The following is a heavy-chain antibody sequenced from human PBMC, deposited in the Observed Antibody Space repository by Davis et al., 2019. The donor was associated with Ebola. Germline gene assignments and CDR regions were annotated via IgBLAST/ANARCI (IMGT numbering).Heavy chain of an antibody. CDR3: ARAPYCSGGSCYHDWSDP. V-gene: IGHV1-18*01. D-gene: IGHD2-15*01. J-gene: IGHJ5*02. Sequence: ASVKVSCKASGYTFTSYGISWVRQAPGQGLEWMGWISAYNGNTNYAQKLQGRVTMTTDTSTSTAYMELRSLRSDDTAVYYCARAPYCSGGSCYHDWSDPWGQGTLVTVSS. CDR1: GYTFTSYG. CDR2: ISAYNGNT.